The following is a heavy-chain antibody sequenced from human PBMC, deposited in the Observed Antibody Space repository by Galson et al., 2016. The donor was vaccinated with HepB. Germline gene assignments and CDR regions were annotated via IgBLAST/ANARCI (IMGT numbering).Heavy chain of an antibody. CDR3: ARVGYSGNDILKY. CDR1: GFTFRNFA. V-gene: IGHV3-33*01. D-gene: IGHD5-12*01. CDR2: IWDDGTII. J-gene: IGHJ4*02. Sequence: SLRLSCAASGFTFRNFAMHWVRQAPGKGLEWVAVIWDDGTIIYYADSVKGRFTISRDNSNNTLFLEMNSLRAEDTAVYYCARVGYSGNDILKYWGQGTLVTVSS.